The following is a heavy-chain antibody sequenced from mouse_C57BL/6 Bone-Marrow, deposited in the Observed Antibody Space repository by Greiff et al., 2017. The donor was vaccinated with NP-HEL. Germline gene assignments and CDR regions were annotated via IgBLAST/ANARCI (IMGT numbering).Heavy chain of an antibody. CDR2: IDPNSGGT. CDR1: GYTFTSYW. V-gene: IGHV1-72*01. CDR3: ARYYYGSRGWYFDV. Sequence: QVQLQQPGADLVKPGASVKLSCKASGYTFTSYWMHWVKQRPGRGLAWIGRIDPNSGGTKFNEKLKTKATLTVDKPSSTAYMQLSSLTSEDSAVYYCARYYYGSRGWYFDVWGTGTTVTVSS. D-gene: IGHD1-1*01. J-gene: IGHJ1*03.